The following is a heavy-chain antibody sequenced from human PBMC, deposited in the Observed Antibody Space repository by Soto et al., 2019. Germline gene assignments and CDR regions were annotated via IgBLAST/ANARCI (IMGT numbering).Heavy chain of an antibody. J-gene: IGHJ5*02. V-gene: IGHV5-51*01. CDR3: ARVPIAVADKPNWFDP. CDR2: IYPGDSDT. D-gene: IGHD6-19*01. Sequence: GASLKISCKGSGYSFTSYWIGWVRQMPGKGLEWMGIIYPGDSDTRYSPSFQGQATISADKSISTAYLQWSSLKASDTAMYYCARVPIAVADKPNWFDPWGQGTLVTVSS. CDR1: GYSFTSYW.